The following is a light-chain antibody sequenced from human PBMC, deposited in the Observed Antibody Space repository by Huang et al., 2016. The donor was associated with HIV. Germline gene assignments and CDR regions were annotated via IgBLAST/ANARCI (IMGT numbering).Light chain of an antibody. V-gene: IGKV3-11*01. CDR1: QSVTTY. Sequence: EIVLTQSPATLSLSPGESATLSCRASQSVTTYLAWYQQKPGQAPRLLIHNASNRATGIPGRFSGSGSGTDCTLTISSLEPEDFAVYYCQHRGSGPSFTFGPGTRVDIK. J-gene: IGKJ3*01. CDR2: NAS. CDR3: QHRGSGPSFT.